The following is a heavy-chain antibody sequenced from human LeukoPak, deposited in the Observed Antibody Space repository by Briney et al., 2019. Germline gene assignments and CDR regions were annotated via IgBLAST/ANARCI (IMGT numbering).Heavy chain of an antibody. CDR3: AKDPERDYYYYYMDV. J-gene: IGHJ6*03. Sequence: GGSLRLSCAASGFTFNSYAINWVRQAPGKGLEWVSAISGSGDNTYYADSVKGRFTVSRDNSKNTVYLQMNSLRAEDTAVYYCAKDPERDYYYYYMDVWGRGTTVTVSS. V-gene: IGHV3-23*01. CDR1: GFTFNSYA. CDR2: ISGSGDNT.